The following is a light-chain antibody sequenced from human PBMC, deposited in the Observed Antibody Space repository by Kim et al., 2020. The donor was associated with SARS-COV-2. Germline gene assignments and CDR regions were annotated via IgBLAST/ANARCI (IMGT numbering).Light chain of an antibody. CDR2: AAS. J-gene: IGKJ3*01. CDR3: QQSYSTPST. Sequence: ASVGDIVTITCRASQSISSYLIGYQQKPRKAPKLLIYAASSLQSGVPSRFSGSGSGTDFTLTISSLQPEDFATYYCQQSYSTPSTFGPGTKVDIK. CDR1: QSISSY. V-gene: IGKV1-39*01.